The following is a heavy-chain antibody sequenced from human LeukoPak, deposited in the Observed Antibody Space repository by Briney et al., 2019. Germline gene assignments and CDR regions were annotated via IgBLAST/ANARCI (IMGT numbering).Heavy chain of an antibody. V-gene: IGHV3-7*01. D-gene: IGHD3-10*01. CDR2: IKQDGSEK. J-gene: IGHJ6*02. Sequence: GGSLRLSCAASGFTFSSYWMSWVRQAPGKRLEWVANIKQDGSEKYYVDSVKGRFTISRDNAKNSLYLQMNSLRAEDTAVYYCARDYYGNYYYYYYGMDVWGQGTTVTVSS. CDR1: GFTFSSYW. CDR3: ARDYYGNYYYYYYGMDV.